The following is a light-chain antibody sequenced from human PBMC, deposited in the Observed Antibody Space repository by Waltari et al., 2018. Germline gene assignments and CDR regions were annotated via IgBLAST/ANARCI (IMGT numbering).Light chain of an antibody. V-gene: IGLV1-47*01. CDR2: RNN. CDR3: AAWDDSLSGVV. J-gene: IGLJ2*01. CDR1: SSNIGSNY. Sequence: QSVLTQPPSASGTPGQRVTISCSGSSSNIGSNYVYWYQQLPGTAPKLLIYRNNRRPSGVPDRFSGSKSGTSASLAISGLRSEDDADYYCAAWDDSLSGVVFGGGTKLTVL.